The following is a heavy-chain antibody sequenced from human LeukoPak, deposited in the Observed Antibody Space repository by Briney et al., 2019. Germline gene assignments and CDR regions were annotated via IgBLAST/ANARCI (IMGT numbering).Heavy chain of an antibody. J-gene: IGHJ4*02. CDR2: ISSSSRYI. Sequence: PGGSLRLSCAASGFTFSSNAMSWVRRAPGKGRGWVSSISSSSRYIYYADSVKGRYTISRDNAKNSLYLQMNSLRAEDTAVYYCARAGSSGYHYWGQGTLVTVSP. V-gene: IGHV3-21*01. D-gene: IGHD6-19*01. CDR1: GFTFSSNA. CDR3: ARAGSSGYHY.